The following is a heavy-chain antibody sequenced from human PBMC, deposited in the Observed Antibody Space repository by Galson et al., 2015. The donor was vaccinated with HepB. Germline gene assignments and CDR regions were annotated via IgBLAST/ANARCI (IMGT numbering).Heavy chain of an antibody. D-gene: IGHD3-3*01. CDR2: IDPSGGST. Sequence: SVKVSCKASGYTFTSYYLYWVRQAPGQGLEWMGMIDPSGGSTRYSQKFKGRVTMTRDTSTSTVFLELSSLSSEDTAVYYCARVHTDNGLLRCLEWWDYCDYWGQVTLVTVSS. CDR1: GYTFTSYY. CDR3: ARVHTDNGLLRCLEWWDYCDY. V-gene: IGHV1-46*01. J-gene: IGHJ4*02.